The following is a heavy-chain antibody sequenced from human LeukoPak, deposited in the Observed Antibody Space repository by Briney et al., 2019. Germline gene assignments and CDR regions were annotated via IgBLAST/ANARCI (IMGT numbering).Heavy chain of an antibody. CDR3: ARDPPRTPDWYFDL. Sequence: VASVKVSCKASGGTFSSYAISWVRQAPGQGLEWMGWISAYNGNTNYAQKLQGRVTMTTDTSTSTAYMELRSLRSDDTAVYYCARDPPRTPDWYFDLWGRGTLVTVSS. CDR1: GGTFSSYA. CDR2: ISAYNGNT. J-gene: IGHJ2*01. V-gene: IGHV1-18*01.